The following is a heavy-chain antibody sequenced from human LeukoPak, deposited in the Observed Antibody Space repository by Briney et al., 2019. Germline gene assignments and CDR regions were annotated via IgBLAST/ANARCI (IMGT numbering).Heavy chain of an antibody. CDR1: GGSISSGGYY. CDR3: ARDQEFGGIAAAGILRWFDP. Sequence: PSETLSLTCTVSGGSISSGGYYWGWIRQPPGKGLEWIGSIYYSGSTYYNPSLKSRVTISVDTSKNQFSLKLSSVTAADTAVYYCARDQEFGGIAAAGILRWFDPWGQGTLVTVSS. D-gene: IGHD6-13*01. V-gene: IGHV4-39*07. J-gene: IGHJ5*02. CDR2: IYYSGST.